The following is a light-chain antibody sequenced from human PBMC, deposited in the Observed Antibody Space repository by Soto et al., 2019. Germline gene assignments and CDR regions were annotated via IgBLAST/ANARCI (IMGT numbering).Light chain of an antibody. J-gene: IGKJ1*01. V-gene: IGKV1-5*03. CDR3: QHYNSYSEA. CDR1: QTISIW. Sequence: DIKMTQSPSTLSGSVGGRFTITCRASQTISIWLAWYQQKPGKAPKLLIYKASTLKSGVPSRFSGSGSGTEFTLTISSLQPDDFATYYCQHYNSYSEAFGQGTKVELK. CDR2: KAS.